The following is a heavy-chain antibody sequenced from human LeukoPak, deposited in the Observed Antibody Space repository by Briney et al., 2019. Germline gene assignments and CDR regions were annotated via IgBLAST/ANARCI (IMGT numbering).Heavy chain of an antibody. Sequence: GGSLRLSCAASGFTFSSYSMNWVRQAPGKGLEWVSYISGGSSYIYYADSVKGRFTISRDNAKNSLYLQMNSLRAEDTAVYYCARAIAVAEGYWSQGTLVTVSS. CDR1: GFTFSSYS. CDR2: ISGGSSYI. CDR3: ARAIAVAEGY. V-gene: IGHV3-21*01. D-gene: IGHD6-19*01. J-gene: IGHJ4*02.